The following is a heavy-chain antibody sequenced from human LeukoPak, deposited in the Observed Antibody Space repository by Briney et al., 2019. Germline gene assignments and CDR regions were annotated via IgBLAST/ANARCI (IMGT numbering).Heavy chain of an antibody. CDR3: ANGNRCTSPNCLGYYYFYMDV. CDR2: FSGSGGTT. J-gene: IGHJ6*03. V-gene: IGHV3-23*01. CDR1: GFTFSSYA. D-gene: IGHD2-8*01. Sequence: GGSLRLSCAASGFTFSSYAMNWVRQAPGRGLEWVSGFSGSGGTTYYADCVKGRFTISRDNSKNTLYLQMNSLRAEDTAVYYCANGNRCTSPNCLGYYYFYMDVWGKGPTVTVSS.